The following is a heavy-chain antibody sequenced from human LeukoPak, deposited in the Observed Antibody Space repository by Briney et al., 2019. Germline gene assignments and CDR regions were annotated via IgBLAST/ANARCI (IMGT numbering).Heavy chain of an antibody. J-gene: IGHJ4*02. CDR1: GGSISSHY. D-gene: IGHD3-3*01. CDR3: AGHYDFWSGYYNY. Sequence: SETLSLTCTVSGGSISSHYWSWIRQPPGKGLEWIGYIYYSGSTNYNPSLKSRVTISVDTSKNQFSLKLSSVTAADTAVYYCAGHYDFWSGYYNYWGQGTLVTLSS. V-gene: IGHV4-59*11. CDR2: IYYSGST.